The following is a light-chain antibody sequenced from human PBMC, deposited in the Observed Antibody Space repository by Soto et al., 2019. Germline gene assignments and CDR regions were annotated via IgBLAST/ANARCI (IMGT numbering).Light chain of an antibody. Sequence: DIQLTHSPSFLSASVLYTVTITCRSSQALSNYLALYQQKPGKAPDLLIYSASTLQSGVPSRFSGSGSETEFSLTIRALQPEDFATYYCQQLSRYPLTFGGGTKVDIK. CDR2: SAS. V-gene: IGKV1-9*01. J-gene: IGKJ4*01. CDR1: QALSNY. CDR3: QQLSRYPLT.